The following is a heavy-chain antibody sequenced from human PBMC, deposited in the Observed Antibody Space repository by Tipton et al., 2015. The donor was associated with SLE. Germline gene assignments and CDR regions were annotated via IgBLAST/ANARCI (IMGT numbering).Heavy chain of an antibody. CDR2: TYYRSKWYN. J-gene: IGHJ6*02. CDR1: GDSVSSNSAA. CDR3: ARMVAAAGGGYYYYGMDV. Sequence: GLVKPSQTLSLTCAISGDSVSSNSAAWNWIRQSPSRGLEWLGRTYYRSKWYNDYAVSVKSRITINPDTSKNQFSLQLNSVTPGDTAVYYCARMVAAAGGGYYYYGMDVWGQGTTVTVSS. D-gene: IGHD6-13*01. V-gene: IGHV6-1*01.